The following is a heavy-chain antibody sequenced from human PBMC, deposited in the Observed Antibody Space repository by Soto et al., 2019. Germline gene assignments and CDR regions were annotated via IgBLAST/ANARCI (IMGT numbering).Heavy chain of an antibody. CDR3: ASCSSTSCFYAVGLAGSDAFDF. CDR2: ISAYNGNT. CDR1: GYTFTSYG. Sequence: ASVKVSCKASGYTFTSYGISWVRQAPGQGLEWMGWISAYNGNTNYAQKLQGRVTMTTDTSTSTAYMELRSLRSDDTAVYYCASCSSTSCFYAVGLAGSDAFDFWGQGSMVTGSS. V-gene: IGHV1-18*01. D-gene: IGHD2-2*01. J-gene: IGHJ3*01.